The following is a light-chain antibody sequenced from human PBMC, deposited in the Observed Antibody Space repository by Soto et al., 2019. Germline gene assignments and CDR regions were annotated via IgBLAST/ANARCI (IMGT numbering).Light chain of an antibody. CDR1: ALPKQF. V-gene: IGLV3-25*03. CDR2: KDT. J-gene: IGLJ7*01. CDR3: QSADSSGTYV. Sequence: SYELTQPPSVSVSPGQTARITCSGDALPKQFAYWYQQKPGQAPVLLIYKDTERPSGIPERFSGSRSGTTVTLTISGVQAEDEADYYCQSADSSGTYVFGSGTQLTVL.